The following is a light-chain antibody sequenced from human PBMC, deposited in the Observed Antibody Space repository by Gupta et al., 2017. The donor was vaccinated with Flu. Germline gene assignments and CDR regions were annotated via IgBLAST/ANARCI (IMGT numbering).Light chain of an antibody. CDR1: QGISNY. Sequence: EIQMTPSPSSLSASVGARVTITCRASQGISNYLAWFQQKPGKAPKPLIYGASILQSGVPSKFSVSGSGSGTDFTLTISGLQPEDFATYYCQQYDSYPLTFGGGTKVEIK. CDR3: QQYDSYPLT. J-gene: IGKJ4*01. V-gene: IGKV1-16*02. CDR2: GAS.